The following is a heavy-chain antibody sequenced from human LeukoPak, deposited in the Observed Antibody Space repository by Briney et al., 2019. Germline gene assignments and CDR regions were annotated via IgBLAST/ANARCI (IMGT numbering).Heavy chain of an antibody. Sequence: GASVKVSCKASRYVFTAYYIHWVRLAPGQGPEWMGRINPNSGGTNYAQKFQGRVTMTRDTSINTVYMELSRLRSDDTAVYYCARGGATLGLQYNWFDPWGQGTLVTVSS. CDR2: INPNSGGT. CDR3: ARGGATLGLQYNWFDP. D-gene: IGHD1-26*01. CDR1: RYVFTAYY. J-gene: IGHJ5*02. V-gene: IGHV1-2*06.